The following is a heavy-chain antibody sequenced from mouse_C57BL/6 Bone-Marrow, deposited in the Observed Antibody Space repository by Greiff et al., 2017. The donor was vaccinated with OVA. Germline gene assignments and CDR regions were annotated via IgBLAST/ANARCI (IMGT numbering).Heavy chain of an antibody. CDR3: ARGEGYDNWFAY. Sequence: QVQLQQPGAELVKPGASVKLSCKASGYTFTSYWMHWVKQRPGQGLEWIGMINPNSGSTNYNEKFKSKATLTVDKSSSTAYMQLSSRTSEDSAVYYCARGEGYDNWFAYWGQGTLVTVSS. J-gene: IGHJ3*01. CDR2: INPNSGST. V-gene: IGHV1-64*01. D-gene: IGHD2-2*01. CDR1: GYTFTSYW.